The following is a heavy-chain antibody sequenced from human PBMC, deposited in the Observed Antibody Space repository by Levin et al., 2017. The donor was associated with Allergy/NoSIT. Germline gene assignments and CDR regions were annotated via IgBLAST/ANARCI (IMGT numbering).Heavy chain of an antibody. V-gene: IGHV4-34*01. J-gene: IGHJ3*02. D-gene: IGHD6-6*01. CDR1: GGSFSGYY. CDR3: ARGRIAARQWAFDI. CDR2: INHSGST. Sequence: PSQTLSLTCAVYGGSFSGYYWSWIRQPPGKGLEWIGEINHSGSTNYNPSLKSRVTISVDKSKNHFSRKLSSVSAAETAVYYGARGRIAARQWAFDIWGHGTMVTVSS.